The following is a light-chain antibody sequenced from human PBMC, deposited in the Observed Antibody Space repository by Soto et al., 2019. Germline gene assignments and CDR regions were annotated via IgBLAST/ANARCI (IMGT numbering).Light chain of an antibody. J-gene: IGKJ1*01. CDR1: QSIAGY. Sequence: DIQMTQSPSSLSASVGDRVTITCRASQSIAGYLNWYQQKPGEAPKLLIYATSSLQSGVPSRFSGSGSGTDFTLTISSLQPEDFATYYCQQSYSTPPGTFGQGTKV. V-gene: IGKV1-39*01. CDR2: ATS. CDR3: QQSYSTPPGT.